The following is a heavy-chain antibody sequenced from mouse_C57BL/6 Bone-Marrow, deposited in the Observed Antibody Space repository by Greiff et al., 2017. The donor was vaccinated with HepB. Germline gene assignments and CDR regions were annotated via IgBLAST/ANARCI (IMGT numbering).Heavy chain of an antibody. J-gene: IGHJ4*01. D-gene: IGHD2-2*01. CDR3: ASPYGYDVGAMDY. Sequence: QVQLQQPGAELVKPGASVKLSCKASGYTFTSYWMQWVKQRPGQGLEWIGEIDPSDSYTNYHQKFKGKATLTVDTSSSTAYMQLSSLTSEDSAVYYCASPYGYDVGAMDYWGQGTSVTVSS. CDR1: GYTFTSYW. CDR2: IDPSDSYT. V-gene: IGHV1-50*01.